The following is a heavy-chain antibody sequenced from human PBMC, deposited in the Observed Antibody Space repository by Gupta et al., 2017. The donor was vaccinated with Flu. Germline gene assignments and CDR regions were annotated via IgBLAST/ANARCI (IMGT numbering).Heavy chain of an antibody. CDR3: ARGGEYNSGWYLYFPY. CDR2: IYNSGSA. Sequence: QVQLQESGPGLVKPSETLSLTCSVSGDPISSYYWSWIRQPPGKGLEWIGFIYNSGSANYNPSLKSRVTISIDTSKNQFSLKLSSVTAADTAVYFCARGGEYNSGWYLYFPYWGQGTLVTVSS. V-gene: IGHV4-59*01. CDR1: GDPISSYY. D-gene: IGHD6-19*01. J-gene: IGHJ4*02.